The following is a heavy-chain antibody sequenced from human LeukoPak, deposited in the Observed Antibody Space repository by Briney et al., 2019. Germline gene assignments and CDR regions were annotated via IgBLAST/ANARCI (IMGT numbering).Heavy chain of an antibody. D-gene: IGHD6-19*01. J-gene: IGHJ6*03. V-gene: IGHV3-21*01. CDR2: ISSSSSYI. CDR1: GFTFSSNS. CDR3: ARHLRQWPLDYYYMDV. Sequence: GGSLRLSCAASGFTFSSNSMNWVRQAPGKGLEWVSSISSSSSYIYYADSVKGRFTISRDNAKNSLYLQMNSLRAEDTAVYYCARHLRQWPLDYYYMDVWGKGTTVTISS.